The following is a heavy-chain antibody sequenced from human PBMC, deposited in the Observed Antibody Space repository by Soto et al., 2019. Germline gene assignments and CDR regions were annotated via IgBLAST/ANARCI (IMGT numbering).Heavy chain of an antibody. V-gene: IGHV3-30*18. D-gene: IGHD6-13*01. CDR1: GFTFSSYG. J-gene: IGHJ5*02. CDR2: ISYDGSNK. Sequence: QVQLVESGGGVVQSGRSLRLSCAASGFTFSSYGMHWVRQAPGKGLEWVAVISYDGSNKYYADSVKGRFTISRDNSKNTLYLQMNSLRAEDTAVYYCAKGYSSSWYGWFDPWGQGTLVTVSS. CDR3: AKGYSSSWYGWFDP.